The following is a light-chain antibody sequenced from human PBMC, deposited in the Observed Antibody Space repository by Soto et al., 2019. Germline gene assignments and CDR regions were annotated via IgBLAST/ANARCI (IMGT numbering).Light chain of an antibody. Sequence: IVLTQSPGTLSLSPVETTSLSCLSSQSVSSTYLAWYQQKTGQAPRLIMYGASRRAAGIPDRFSGRGSGTDFTLTISGLEPEDFAVYYCQQFGSSPPMFGQGTQVDNK. CDR2: GAS. J-gene: IGKJ1*01. CDR3: QQFGSSPPM. V-gene: IGKV3-20*01. CDR1: QSVSSTY.